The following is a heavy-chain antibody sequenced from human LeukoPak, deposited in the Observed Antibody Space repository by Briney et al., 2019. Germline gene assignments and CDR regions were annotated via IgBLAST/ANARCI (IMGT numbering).Heavy chain of an antibody. V-gene: IGHV4-39*07. Sequence: SETLSLTCTVSSGSISTSNYYWGWVRQPPGKALEWIGNIFYSGSTYYSPSLESRVTISLDTSRNQFSLKLNSVTAADTAVYSCARGSVRGEFDPWGQGTLVTVSS. D-gene: IGHD3-10*01. CDR1: SGSISTSNYY. CDR3: ARGSVRGEFDP. CDR2: IFYSGST. J-gene: IGHJ5*02.